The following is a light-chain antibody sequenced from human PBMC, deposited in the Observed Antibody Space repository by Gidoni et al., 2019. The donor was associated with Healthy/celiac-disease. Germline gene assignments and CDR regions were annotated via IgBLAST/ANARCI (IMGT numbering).Light chain of an antibody. Sequence: DIVMTQSPDSLAVSPGERATINCKSSQSVLYSSNSKNYLAWYQQKPGQPPKLLIYWASTRASGVPDRFSGSGSGTDFTLTISSLQAEDVAVYYCQQYYSTPVTFGTGTKVDIK. J-gene: IGKJ3*01. V-gene: IGKV4-1*01. CDR3: QQYYSTPVT. CDR1: QSVLYSSNSKNY. CDR2: WAS.